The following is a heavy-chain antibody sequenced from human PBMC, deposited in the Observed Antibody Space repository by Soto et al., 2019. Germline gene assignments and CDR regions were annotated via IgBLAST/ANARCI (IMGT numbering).Heavy chain of an antibody. J-gene: IGHJ4*02. V-gene: IGHV3-53*01. Sequence: GGSLRLSCAATGFSVGDNHMNWVRQTPGKWLEWVSIIYTNGNTYYTDSVKGRFTISRDNSKNTLYLQMNNLRLEDTAVYYCARGPKQLAFSRRKYIEFYFDYWGRGXLVTVSS. CDR2: IYTNGNT. D-gene: IGHD1-1*01. CDR1: GFSVGDNH. CDR3: ARGPKQLAFSRRKYIEFYFDY.